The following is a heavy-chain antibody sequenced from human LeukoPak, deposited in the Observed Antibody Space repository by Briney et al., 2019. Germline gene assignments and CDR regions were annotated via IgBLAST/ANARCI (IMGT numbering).Heavy chain of an antibody. J-gene: IGHJ4*02. Sequence: GASVKVSCKASGYTFTSYGISWVRQAPGQGLEWMGWISAYNGNTNYAQKLQGRVTMTTDASTSTAYMELRSLRSDDTAVYYCAGGVTIVRGTSKHFDYWGQGTLVTVSS. CDR1: GYTFTSYG. D-gene: IGHD3-10*01. V-gene: IGHV1-18*01. CDR2: ISAYNGNT. CDR3: AGGVTIVRGTSKHFDY.